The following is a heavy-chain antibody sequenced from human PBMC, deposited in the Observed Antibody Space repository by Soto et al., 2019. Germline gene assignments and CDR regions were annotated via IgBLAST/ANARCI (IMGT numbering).Heavy chain of an antibody. V-gene: IGHV1-3*01. CDR2: INAGNGNT. J-gene: IGHJ6*02. CDR1: GYTFTSYA. CDR3: ARDSVETSFSYYYGMDV. Sequence: ASVKVSCKASGYTFTSYAMHWVRQAPGQRLEWMGWINAGNGNTKYSQKFQGRVTITRDTSASTAYMELSSLRSEDTAVYYCARDSVETSFSYYYGMDVWGQGTTVTVSS. D-gene: IGHD3-16*01.